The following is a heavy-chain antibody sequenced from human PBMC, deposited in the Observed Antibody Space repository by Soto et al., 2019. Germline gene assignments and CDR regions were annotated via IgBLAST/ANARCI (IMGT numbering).Heavy chain of an antibody. V-gene: IGHV4-59*01. CDR1: GGSISSYY. Sequence: QVQLQESGPGLVKPSETLSLTCTVPGGSISSYYWSWIRQPPGKGLEWIAYISSSGSTKYNPSLRSRVTISLDSSKYQFSLQSTSVTAADTAVYYCARLTPRDGDPKTVRAFDIWGQGTMVTVSS. D-gene: IGHD1-1*01. CDR3: ARLTPRDGDPKTVRAFDI. J-gene: IGHJ3*02. CDR2: ISSSGST.